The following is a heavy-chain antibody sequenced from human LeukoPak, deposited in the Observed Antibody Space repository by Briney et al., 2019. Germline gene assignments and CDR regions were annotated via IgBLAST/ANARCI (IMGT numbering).Heavy chain of an antibody. CDR1: GFTFNAYT. J-gene: IGHJ3*02. D-gene: IGHD3-3*01. CDR3: ARGFDTNAFDI. CDR2: ISNDGSNK. V-gene: IGHV3-30*04. Sequence: PGGSLRLSCAASGFTFNAYTMHWVRQAPGKGLEWVARISNDGSNKYYTDSVKGRFTISRDSSKNTMYLQMNSLRTEDTALYYCARGFDTNAFDIWGQGTLVTVSS.